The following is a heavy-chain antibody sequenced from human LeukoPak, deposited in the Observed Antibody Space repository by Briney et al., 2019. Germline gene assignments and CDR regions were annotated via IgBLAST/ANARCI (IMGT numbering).Heavy chain of an antibody. CDR2: LTGISTYI. CDR3: VRGTGRL. J-gene: IGHJ4*02. D-gene: IGHD1-1*01. Sequence: GGSLRLSCFASGFTFRSYTMNWVRQAPGKGLEWVSSLTGISTYIEYADSVRGRFTISRDNSNNTLHLHMSNLREEDTAVYYCVRGTGRLWDQGSLVIVS. V-gene: IGHV3-21*01. CDR1: GFTFRSYT.